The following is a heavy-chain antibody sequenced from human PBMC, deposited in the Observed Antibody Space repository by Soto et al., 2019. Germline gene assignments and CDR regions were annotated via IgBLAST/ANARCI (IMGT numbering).Heavy chain of an antibody. CDR3: GKVPNWGCHHYAFDI. CDR1: GFTFSSYA. CDR2: ISSNGGST. V-gene: IGHV3-64D*06. D-gene: IGHD7-27*01. J-gene: IGHJ3*02. Sequence: GGSLRLSCSASGFTFSSYAMHWVRQAPGKGLEYVSAISSNGGSTYYADSVKGRFTISRENSKNTLYLQMSSLRAEDAAVYYCGKVPNWGCHHYAFDIWGQGTMVTVSS.